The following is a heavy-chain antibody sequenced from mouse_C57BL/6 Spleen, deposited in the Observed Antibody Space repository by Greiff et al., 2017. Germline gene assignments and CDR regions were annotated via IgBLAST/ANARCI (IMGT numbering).Heavy chain of an antibody. Sequence: QVQLQQPGAELVMPGASVKLSCTASGYTFTSYWMHWVKQRPGQGLEWIGEIDPADSYTNYNKKFKGKSTLTEDKSSSTSYMQLSSLTSKDSAVYYGARGGADDYYSSLSYSMDYWGQGTSLTVSS. V-gene: IGHV1-69*01. D-gene: IGHD2-5*01. CDR2: IDPADSYT. J-gene: IGHJ4*01. CDR3: ARGGADDYYSSLSYSMDY. CDR1: GYTFTSYW.